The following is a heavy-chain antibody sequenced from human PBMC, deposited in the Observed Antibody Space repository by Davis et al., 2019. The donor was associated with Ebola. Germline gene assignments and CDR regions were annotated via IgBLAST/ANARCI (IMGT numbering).Heavy chain of an antibody. J-gene: IGHJ4*02. V-gene: IGHV4-39*01. CDR1: GGSISSSSYY. D-gene: IGHD5-18*01. CDR2: IYYSGST. Sequence: MPSETLSLTCTVSGGSISSSSYYWGWIRQPPGKGLEWIRSIYYSGSTYYNPSLKSRVTISVDTSKNQFSLKLSSVTAADTAVYYCARHEGYSYGYDYYFDYWGQGTLVTVSS. CDR3: ARHEGYSYGYDYYFDY.